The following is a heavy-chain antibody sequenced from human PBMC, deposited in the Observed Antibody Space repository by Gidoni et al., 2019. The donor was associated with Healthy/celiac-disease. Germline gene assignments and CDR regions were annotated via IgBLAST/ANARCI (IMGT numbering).Heavy chain of an antibody. CDR1: GGSISSGGYS. D-gene: IGHD3-3*01. CDR3: ARSIFGVPYGMDV. CDR2: IYHSGST. V-gene: IGHV4-30-2*01. Sequence: QLQLQESGSGLVKPSQTLSFTCAVSGGSISSGGYSWSWIRQPPGKGREWIGYIYHSGSTYYNPSLKLRVTISVDRSKNQFSLKLSSVTAADTAVYYCARSIFGVPYGMDVWGQGTTVTVSS. J-gene: IGHJ6*02.